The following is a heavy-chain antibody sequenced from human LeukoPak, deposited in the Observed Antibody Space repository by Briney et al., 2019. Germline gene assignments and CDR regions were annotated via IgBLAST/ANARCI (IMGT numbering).Heavy chain of an antibody. D-gene: IGHD6-13*01. CDR1: GFTFSNYA. CDR3: AKSILPKSSSSQLDY. J-gene: IGHJ4*02. V-gene: IGHV3-23*01. CDR2: ISGSGGST. Sequence: GGSLRLSCEASGFTFSNYAMSWVRQAPGKGLEWVSAISGSGGSTYYADSVKGRFTISRDNSKNTLYLQMNSLRAEDTAVYYCAKSILPKSSSSQLDYWGQGTLVTVSS.